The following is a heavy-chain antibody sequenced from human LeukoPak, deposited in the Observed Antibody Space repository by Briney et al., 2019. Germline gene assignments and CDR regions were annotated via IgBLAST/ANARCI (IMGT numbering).Heavy chain of an antibody. J-gene: IGHJ4*02. Sequence: GGSLRLSCAASGFTFSSYGMHWVRQAPGKGLEWVAFIRYDGSNKYYADSVKGRFTISRDNSKNTLYLQMNSLRAEDTAVYYCAKDLKAYCGGDCYSDYWGQGTLVTVSS. CDR3: AKDLKAYCGGDCYSDY. D-gene: IGHD2-21*01. CDR1: GFTFSSYG. V-gene: IGHV3-30*02. CDR2: IRYDGSNK.